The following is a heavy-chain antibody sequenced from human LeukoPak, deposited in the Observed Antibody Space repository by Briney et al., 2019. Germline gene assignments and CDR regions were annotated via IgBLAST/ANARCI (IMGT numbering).Heavy chain of an antibody. V-gene: IGHV3-30*18. CDR1: AFTFSSYG. J-gene: IGHJ4*02. D-gene: IGHD3-22*01. CDR3: AKDKGPGATRYYYDSSGYPDY. Sequence: GGSLRLSCAASAFTFSSYGMHWVRQAPGQGLEWVAVISYDGRNKYYADSVKGRFTISRDNSKNTLYLQMNSLRAEDTAVYYCAKDKGPGATRYYYDSSGYPDYWGQGTLVTVSS. CDR2: ISYDGRNK.